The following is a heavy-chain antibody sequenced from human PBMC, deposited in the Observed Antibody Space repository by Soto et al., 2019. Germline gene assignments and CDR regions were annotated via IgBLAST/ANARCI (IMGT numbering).Heavy chain of an antibody. Sequence: QVHLVQSGAEVKKPGSSVKVSCKYSGGTFRTESINWVRQAPGQGLEWMGGILPFFGTADYAPRFQGRVSVTADAATTTAYIALSSLTSQDTAVYFCARGHEYGGNSDACDVWCQGTMFTVSS. V-gene: IGHV1-69*13. D-gene: IGHD4-17*01. CDR2: ILPFFGTA. CDR3: ARGHEYGGNSDACDV. CDR1: GGTFRTES. J-gene: IGHJ3*01.